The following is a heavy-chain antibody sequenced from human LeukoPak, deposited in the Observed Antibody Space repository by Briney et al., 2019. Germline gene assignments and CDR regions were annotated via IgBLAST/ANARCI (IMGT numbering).Heavy chain of an antibody. J-gene: IGHJ4*02. CDR2: ISGSGGST. D-gene: IGHD1-26*01. Sequence: GGSLRLSCAASGFTFSSYAMSWVRPALGKGLERVLAISGSGGSTYYADTVKGRFTISRDNSTNTLYMQMNSLRDEDTAVYYCAKDLAGATDYWGQGTLVTVSS. CDR1: GFTFSSYA. V-gene: IGHV3-23*01. CDR3: AKDLAGATDY.